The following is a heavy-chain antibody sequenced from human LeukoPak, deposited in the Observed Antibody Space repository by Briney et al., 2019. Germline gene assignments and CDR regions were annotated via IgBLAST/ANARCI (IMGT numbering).Heavy chain of an antibody. CDR2: IWYDGSNK. Sequence: PGGSLRRSCAASGFTFSSYGMHWVREAPGKGLEWVAVIWYDGSNKYYADSVKGRFTISRDNSKNTLYLQMNSLRAEDTAVYYCATGDYGSGSRPNQFDYWGQGTLVTVSS. CDR3: ATGDYGSGSRPNQFDY. CDR1: GFTFSSYG. D-gene: IGHD3-10*01. V-gene: IGHV3-33*01. J-gene: IGHJ4*02.